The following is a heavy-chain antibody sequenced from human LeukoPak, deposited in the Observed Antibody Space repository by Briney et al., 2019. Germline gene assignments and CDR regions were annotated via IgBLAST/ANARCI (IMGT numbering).Heavy chain of an antibody. D-gene: IGHD3-10*01. V-gene: IGHV4-59*01. CDR1: GGSISSYY. J-gene: IGHJ4*02. CDR2: IYYSGST. Sequence: SETLSLTCTVSGGSISSYYWSWIRQPPGKGLEWLGYIYYSGSTNYNPSLKSRVTISVDTSKNQFSLKLSSVTAADTAVYYCARGLGYYYGSGSSYYFDYWGQGTLVTASS. CDR3: ARGLGYYYGSGSSYYFDY.